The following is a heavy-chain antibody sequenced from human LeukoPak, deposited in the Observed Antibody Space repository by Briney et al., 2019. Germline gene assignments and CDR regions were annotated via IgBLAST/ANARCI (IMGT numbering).Heavy chain of an antibody. CDR1: GYTFTSYD. CDR2: MNPNSGNT. D-gene: IGHD3-10*01. Sequence: ASVKVSCKASGYTFTSYDINRVRQATGQGLELMGWMNPNSGNTGYAQKFQGRVTMTRNTSINTAYMELSSLRSEDTAVYYCARGLSNRHGSGSYWFDPWGQGTLVTVSS. J-gene: IGHJ5*02. V-gene: IGHV1-8*01. CDR3: ARGLSNRHGSGSYWFDP.